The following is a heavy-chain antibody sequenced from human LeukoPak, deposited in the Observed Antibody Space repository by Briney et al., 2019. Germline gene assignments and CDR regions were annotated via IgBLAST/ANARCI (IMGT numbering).Heavy chain of an antibody. J-gene: IGHJ4*02. CDR2: IYYSGST. D-gene: IGHD1-26*01. CDR1: GGSISSYY. Sequence: PSETLSLTCTVSGGSISSYYWSWIRQPPGKGLEWIGYIYYSGSTNYNPSLKSRVTISVDTSKNQFSLKLGSVTAADTAVYYCARAILYSGSAYFDYWGQGTLVTVSS. V-gene: IGHV4-59*01. CDR3: ARAILYSGSAYFDY.